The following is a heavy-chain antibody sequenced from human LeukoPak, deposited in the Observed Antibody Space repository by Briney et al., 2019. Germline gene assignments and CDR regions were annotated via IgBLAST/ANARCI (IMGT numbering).Heavy chain of an antibody. CDR3: ARNLGGCTSTSCYSDFDI. Sequence: GGSLRLSCAASGFSFNSHNMNWARQAPGKGLEGVSFIDTSSHYIYYADSVRGRFTISRDNAKNSLFLEMSSLRAEDTALYYCARNLGGCTSTSCYSDFDIWGQGNLVTVSP. CDR2: IDTSSHYI. D-gene: IGHD2-2*01. J-gene: IGHJ4*02. CDR1: GFSFNSHN. V-gene: IGHV3-21*01.